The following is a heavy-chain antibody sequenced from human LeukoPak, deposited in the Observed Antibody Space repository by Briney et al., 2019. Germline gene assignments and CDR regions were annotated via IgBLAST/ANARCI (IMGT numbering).Heavy chain of an antibody. D-gene: IGHD5-12*01. J-gene: IGHJ4*02. CDR3: ARGNGGYAVY. Sequence: SETLSLTCTVSGGSISSYYWSWIRQPPGKGLEWIGYIYYSGSTNYNPSLKSRVTISVDTSKNQFSLKLSSVTAADTAIFYCARGNGGYAVYWGQGTLVTVSS. V-gene: IGHV4-59*01. CDR2: IYYSGST. CDR1: GGSISSYY.